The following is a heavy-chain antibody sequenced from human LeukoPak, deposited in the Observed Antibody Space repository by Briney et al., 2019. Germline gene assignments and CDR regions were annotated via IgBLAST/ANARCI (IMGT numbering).Heavy chain of an antibody. CDR1: GFTFSGSA. CDR2: IRSKANSYAT. J-gene: IGHJ6*02. Sequence: PGGSLRLSCAASGFTFSGSAMHWVRQAPGKGLEWVGRIRSKANSYATAYAASVKGRFTISRDDSKNTAYLQMNSLKTEDTAVYYCAKEINYGRKTPRYYYYGMDVWGQGTTVTVSS. V-gene: IGHV3-73*01. CDR3: AKEINYGRKTPRYYYYGMDV. D-gene: IGHD4-17*01.